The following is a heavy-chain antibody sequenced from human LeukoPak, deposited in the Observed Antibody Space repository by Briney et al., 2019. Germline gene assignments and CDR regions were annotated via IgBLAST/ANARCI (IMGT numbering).Heavy chain of an antibody. CDR2: INHSGST. D-gene: IGHD2-2*01. CDR3: ARQNCTLTSCYDYYHYHMDV. J-gene: IGHJ6*03. Sequence: SETLSLTCAVYGGSFSGYYWSWIRQPPGKGLEWIVEINHSGSTNYNPSLKSRATISVDTSKNQFSLKLTSVTAADTAVYYCARQNCTLTSCYDYYHYHMDVWGKGTAVTISS. V-gene: IGHV4-34*01. CDR1: GGSFSGYY.